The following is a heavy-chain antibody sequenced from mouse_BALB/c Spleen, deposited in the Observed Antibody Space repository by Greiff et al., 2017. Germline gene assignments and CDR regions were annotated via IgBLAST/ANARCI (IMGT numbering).Heavy chain of an antibody. J-gene: IGHJ1*01. Sequence: EVKLVESGGGLVKPGGSLKLSCAASGFTFSDYYMYWVRQTPEKRLEWVATISDGGSYTYYPDSVKGRFTISRDNAKNNLYLQMSSLKSEDTAMYYCARDGYYGSNWYFDVWGAGTAVTVSS. D-gene: IGHD1-1*01. CDR3: ARDGYYGSNWYFDV. CDR2: ISDGGSYT. V-gene: IGHV5-4*02. CDR1: GFTFSDYY.